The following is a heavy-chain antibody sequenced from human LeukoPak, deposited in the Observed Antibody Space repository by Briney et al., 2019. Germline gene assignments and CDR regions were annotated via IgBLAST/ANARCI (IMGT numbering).Heavy chain of an antibody. J-gene: IGHJ4*02. CDR3: ARVGYDFWSGYRSFDY. CDR2: IKQDGSEK. V-gene: IGHV3-7*03. Sequence: GGSLRLSCAASGFTFSSYWMSWVRQAPGKGLEWVANIKQDGSEKYYVDSVKGRFTISRDNAKNSLYLQMNSLRAEDTAVYYCARVGYDFWSGYRSFDYWGQGTLVTVSS. CDR1: GFTFSSYW. D-gene: IGHD3-3*01.